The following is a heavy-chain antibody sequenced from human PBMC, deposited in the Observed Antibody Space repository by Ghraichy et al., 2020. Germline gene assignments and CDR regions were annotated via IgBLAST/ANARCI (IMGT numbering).Heavy chain of an antibody. J-gene: IGHJ6*02. CDR2: ISWNSGHI. D-gene: IGHD2-2*01. CDR1: GFAFDNYA. V-gene: IGHV3-9*01. Sequence: GGSLRLSCAASGFAFDNYAMHWVRQGPGKGLEWVAGISWNSGHIGYAESVKGRFTVSRDCAKNSLYLQMNSLRVDDTAVYYCAKDIREGCSGINCYSYYYYYYGLDVWGQGTTVTVS. CDR3: AKDIREGCSGINCYSYYYYYYGLDV.